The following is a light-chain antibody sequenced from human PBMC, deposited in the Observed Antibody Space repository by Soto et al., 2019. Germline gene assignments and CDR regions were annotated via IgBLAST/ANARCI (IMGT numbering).Light chain of an antibody. Sequence: EIVLTQSPGTLSLSPGERATISCRASQSVSSSYLAWYQQKPGQAPRLLIYGASSRATGIPDRFSGSGSGTDFTLTISRLEPEDCAVYYCQQYGSPPWTFGQGNKVEIK. CDR2: GAS. V-gene: IGKV3-20*01. CDR3: QQYGSPPWT. CDR1: QSVSSSY. J-gene: IGKJ1*01.